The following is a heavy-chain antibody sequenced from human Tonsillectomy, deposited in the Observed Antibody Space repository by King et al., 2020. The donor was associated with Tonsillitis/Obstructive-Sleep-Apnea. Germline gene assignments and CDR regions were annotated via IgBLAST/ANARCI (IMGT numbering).Heavy chain of an antibody. V-gene: IGHV4-39*01. CDR1: SASISSSSYY. J-gene: IGHJ2*01. Sequence: QVQLQESGPGLVKPSETLSLTCTVSSASISSSSYYWSWIRQPPGKGLEWIGSIYYSGSTYYNPSLKSRVTISVDTSKNQFSLKVNSVTAADTAVYYCATLVGAAPSWYLDLWGRGTLVTVSS. D-gene: IGHD1-26*01. CDR3: ATLVGAAPSWYLDL. CDR2: IYYSGST.